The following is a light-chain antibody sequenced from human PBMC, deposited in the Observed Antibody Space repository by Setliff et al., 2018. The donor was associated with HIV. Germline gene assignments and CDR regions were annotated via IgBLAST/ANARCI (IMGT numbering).Light chain of an antibody. CDR1: ISDVGRYNY. Sequence: QSVLTQPASVSGSPGQSVAISCTGTISDVGRYNYVSWYQHHPGKAPKLIIYGVTNRPSGVSSRFSGSKSGNTASLTISGLQAEDEAVYYCSSYTVNSPVFGGGTKVTVL. CDR2: GVT. J-gene: IGLJ3*02. V-gene: IGLV2-14*01. CDR3: SSYTVNSPV.